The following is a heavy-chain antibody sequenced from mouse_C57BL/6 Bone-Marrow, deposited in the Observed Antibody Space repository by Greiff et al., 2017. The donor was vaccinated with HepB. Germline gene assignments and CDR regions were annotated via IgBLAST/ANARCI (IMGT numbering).Heavy chain of an antibody. J-gene: IGHJ2*01. CDR2: IYPGNSDT. D-gene: IGHD2-2*01. CDR1: GYTFTSYW. Sequence: VQLQQSGTVLARPGASVKMSCKTSGYTFTSYWMHWVKQRPGQGLEWIGAIYPGNSDTSYNQKFKGKATLTAVTSASTAYMALSFLTNEDSAVYCCTRSASCGYDEYYFGYWGQGTTLTVSS. CDR3: TRSASCGYDEYYFGY. V-gene: IGHV1-5*01.